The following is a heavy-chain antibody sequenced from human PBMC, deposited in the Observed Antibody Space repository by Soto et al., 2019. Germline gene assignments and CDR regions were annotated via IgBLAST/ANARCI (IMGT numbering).Heavy chain of an antibody. CDR1: GFTFSSYA. J-gene: IGHJ3*02. CDR3: AKIPHSSSWYLDAFDI. CDR2: ISGSGGST. Sequence: GSLGLSCAASGFTFSSYAMSWVRQAPGKGLEWVSAISGSGGSTYYADSVKGRFTISRDNSKNTLYLQMNSLRAEDTAVYYCAKIPHSSSWYLDAFDIWGQGTMVTVSS. V-gene: IGHV3-23*01. D-gene: IGHD6-13*01.